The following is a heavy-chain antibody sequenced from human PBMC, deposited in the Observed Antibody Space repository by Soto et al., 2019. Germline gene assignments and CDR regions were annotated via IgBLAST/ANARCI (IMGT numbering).Heavy chain of an antibody. V-gene: IGHV1-18*04. CDR3: ARNVIPYCGSACCPGYFRQ. Sequence: QVQLVQSRVEVKKPGASVKVSCKASGYTFPNYGINWVRQAPGQGLEWMGGISAYSGNTDYAQKLQGRVTMTTYTSTTTGYMEVTHLRSDATAVYSCARNVIPYCGSACCPGYFRQWCQGTLVIVS. CDR1: GYTFPNYG. CDR2: ISAYSGNT. J-gene: IGHJ1*01. D-gene: IGHD2-21*02.